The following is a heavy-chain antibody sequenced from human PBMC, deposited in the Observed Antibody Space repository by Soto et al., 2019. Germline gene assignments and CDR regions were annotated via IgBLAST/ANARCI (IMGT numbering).Heavy chain of an antibody. J-gene: IGHJ5*02. D-gene: IGHD1-1*01. V-gene: IGHV4-4*07. CDR2: IYATGTT. CDR3: VRDGTKTLRDWFDP. CDR1: GASISVFY. Sequence: PSETLSLTCTVSGASISVFYWRWIRKSAGKGLEWIGRIYATGTTDYNPSLKSRVMMSVDTSKKQFSLKLRSVTAADTAVYYCVRDGTKTLRDWFDPWGQGISVTVS.